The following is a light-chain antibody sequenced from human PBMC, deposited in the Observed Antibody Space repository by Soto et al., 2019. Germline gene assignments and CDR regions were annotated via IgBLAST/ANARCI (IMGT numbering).Light chain of an antibody. CDR2: GAS. CDR1: RTVSNR. J-gene: IGKJ5*01. V-gene: IGKV3-15*01. CDR3: QQRSNWPRIT. Sequence: EILMTQSPDTLSVSPGERVTLSCRASRTVSNRLAWYQHKPGQAPRLLISGASTGATGIPPRFSGSGSGTDFTLTISSLEPEDFAVYYCQQRSNWPRITFGQGTRLRL.